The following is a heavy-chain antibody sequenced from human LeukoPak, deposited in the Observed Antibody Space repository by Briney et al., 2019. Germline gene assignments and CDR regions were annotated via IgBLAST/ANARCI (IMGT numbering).Heavy chain of an antibody. CDR3: ARESSGYDPYYYYGMDV. Sequence: SQTLSLTCTVSGGSISSGGYYWRWIRQHPGKGLEWIGYIYYSGSTYYNPSLKSRVTISVDTSKNQFSLKLSSVTAADTAVYYCARESSGYDPYYYYGMDVWGQGTTVTVSS. V-gene: IGHV4-31*03. J-gene: IGHJ6*02. CDR2: IYYSGST. D-gene: IGHD5-12*01. CDR1: GGSISSGGYY.